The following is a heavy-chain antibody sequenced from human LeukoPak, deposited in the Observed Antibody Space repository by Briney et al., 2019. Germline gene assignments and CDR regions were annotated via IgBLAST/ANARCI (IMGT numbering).Heavy chain of an antibody. CDR1: GGTFSSYA. V-gene: IGHV1-69*04. J-gene: IGHJ3*02. CDR3: ARDYRLLSIYYDSNDAFDI. Sequence: SVKVSCKASGGTFSSYAISWVRQAPGQGLEWMGRIIPILGMANYAQKFQGRVTITADKSTSTAYMELSSLRSEDTAVYYYARDYRLLSIYYDSNDAFDIWGQGTMVTVSS. D-gene: IGHD3-22*01. CDR2: IIPILGMA.